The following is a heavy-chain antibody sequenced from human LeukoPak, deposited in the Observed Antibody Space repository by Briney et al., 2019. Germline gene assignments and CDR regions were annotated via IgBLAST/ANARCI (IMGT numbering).Heavy chain of an antibody. Sequence: GASVTVSCTASGYTFTSYGISWVRQAPGQGLEWMGWISAYNGNTNYAQKLQGRVTMTTDTSTSTAYMELRSLRSDDTAVYYCARVAYCGGDCSFNWFDPWGQGTLVTVSS. CDR2: ISAYNGNT. V-gene: IGHV1-18*01. CDR1: GYTFTSYG. D-gene: IGHD2-21*02. CDR3: ARVAYCGGDCSFNWFDP. J-gene: IGHJ5*02.